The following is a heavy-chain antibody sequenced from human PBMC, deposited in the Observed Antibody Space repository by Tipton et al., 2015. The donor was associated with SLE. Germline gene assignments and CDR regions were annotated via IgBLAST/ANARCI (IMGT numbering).Heavy chain of an antibody. CDR3: ARVGYLGSGKTWDMDV. Sequence: TLSLTCSVSGDSVSSHWWSWIRQPPGKGLEWIGYSDYRGSTHYNPSLKSRVTISVDTAKNHFSLNLSSVTAADTAIYYCARVGYLGSGKTWDMDVWGKGITVTVSS. CDR1: GDSVSSHW. J-gene: IGHJ6*03. V-gene: IGHV4-59*02. D-gene: IGHD3-10*01. CDR2: SDYRGST.